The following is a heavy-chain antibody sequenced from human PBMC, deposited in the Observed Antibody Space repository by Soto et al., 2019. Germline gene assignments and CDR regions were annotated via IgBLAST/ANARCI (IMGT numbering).Heavy chain of an antibody. V-gene: IGHV1-18*01. D-gene: IGHD3-10*01. Sequence: ASVKVSCKASGYTFTSCGISWVRQAPGQGPEWMGWISPYKGNTNYAQKLQGRVTMTTDTSTSTAYMELRSLRSDDTAVYYCVRDLDGSGSYYTDYWGQGTLVTVSS. J-gene: IGHJ4*02. CDR3: VRDLDGSGSYYTDY. CDR1: GYTFTSCG. CDR2: ISPYKGNT.